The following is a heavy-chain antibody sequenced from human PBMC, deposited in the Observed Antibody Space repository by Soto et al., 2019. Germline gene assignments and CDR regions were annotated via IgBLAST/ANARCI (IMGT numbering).Heavy chain of an antibody. Sequence: PSETLSLTCTVSGGSISSYYWSWIRQPPGKGLEWIGYIYYSGSTNYNPSLKSRVTISVDTSKNQFSLKLSSVTAADTAVYYCARGLGSDSSGWSLAGTYFDYWGQGTLVTVS. CDR3: ARGLGSDSSGWSLAGTYFDY. CDR2: IYYSGST. D-gene: IGHD6-19*01. J-gene: IGHJ4*02. CDR1: GGSISSYY. V-gene: IGHV4-59*01.